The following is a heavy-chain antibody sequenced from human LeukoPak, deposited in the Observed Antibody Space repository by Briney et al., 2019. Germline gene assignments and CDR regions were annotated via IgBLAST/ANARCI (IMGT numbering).Heavy chain of an antibody. CDR2: INPSGGST. D-gene: IGHD5-12*01. CDR1: GGTFSSYA. Sequence: AASVKVSCKASGGTFSSYAISWVRQAPGQGLEWMGIINPSGGSTSYAQKFQGRVTMTRDTSTSTVYMELSSLRSEDTAVYYCARDRSGRGDAFDIWGQGTMVTVSS. J-gene: IGHJ3*02. CDR3: ARDRSGRGDAFDI. V-gene: IGHV1-46*01.